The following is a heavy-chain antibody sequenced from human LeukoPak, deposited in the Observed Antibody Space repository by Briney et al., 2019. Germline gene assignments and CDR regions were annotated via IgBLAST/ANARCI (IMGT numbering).Heavy chain of an antibody. D-gene: IGHD3-22*01. CDR1: GGSISSGSYY. J-gene: IGHJ4*02. Sequence: SETLSLTCTVSGGSISSGSYYWSWIRQPPGKGLEWIGEIYHSGSTNYNPSLKSRVTISVDKSKNQFSLKLSSVTAADTAVYYCARRGDYYDSSGYYKTAIDYWGQGTLVTVSS. CDR2: IYHSGST. CDR3: ARRGDYYDSSGYYKTAIDY. V-gene: IGHV4-39*07.